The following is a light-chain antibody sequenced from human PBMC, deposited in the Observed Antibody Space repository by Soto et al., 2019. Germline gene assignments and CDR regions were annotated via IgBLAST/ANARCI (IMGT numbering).Light chain of an antibody. Sequence: DIQMTQSPSSLSASVRDRVTITCRASQSINRLLNWYQQKPGEAPKLLIYAASNLQSGVPSRFSGSGSGTELTLTITSLQPEDFAIYYCQQTYTTPRTFGQGTKVEI. J-gene: IGKJ1*01. V-gene: IGKV1-39*01. CDR2: AAS. CDR1: QSINRL. CDR3: QQTYTTPRT.